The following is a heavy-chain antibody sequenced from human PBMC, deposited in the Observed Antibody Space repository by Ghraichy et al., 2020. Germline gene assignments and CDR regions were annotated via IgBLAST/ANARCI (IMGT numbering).Heavy chain of an antibody. CDR3: ATTLIATAGLDY. J-gene: IGHJ4*02. CDR1: GSTFTNYD. Sequence: ASVKVSCKASGSTFTNYDMTWVRQAPGQGLEWMGWISADNGHTNFARKFQGRVTMTSDSASNTAYLELRRLKSDDTAIYYCATTLIATAGLDYWGQGSPVTVSS. CDR2: ISADNGHT. V-gene: IGHV1-18*01. D-gene: IGHD2/OR15-2a*01.